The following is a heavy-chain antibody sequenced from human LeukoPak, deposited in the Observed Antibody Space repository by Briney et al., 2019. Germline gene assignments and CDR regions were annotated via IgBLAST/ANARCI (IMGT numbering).Heavy chain of an antibody. Sequence: SETLSLTCAVYGGSFSGYYWSWIRQPPGKGLEWIGEINHSGSTNYNPSFKSRVTISVDTSKNQFSLKLSSVTAADTAVYYCARGLRGYYTGWFDPWGQGTLVTVSS. J-gene: IGHJ5*02. V-gene: IGHV4-34*01. D-gene: IGHD3-3*01. CDR1: GGSFSGYY. CDR3: ARGLRGYYTGWFDP. CDR2: INHSGST.